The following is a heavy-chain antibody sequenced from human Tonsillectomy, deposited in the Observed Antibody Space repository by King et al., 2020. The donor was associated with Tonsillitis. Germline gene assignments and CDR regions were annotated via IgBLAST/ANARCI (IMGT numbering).Heavy chain of an antibody. CDR2: ISYDGSNK. CDR3: AKGLYRGDDAFDI. Sequence: VQLVESGGGVVQPGRSLRLSCAASGFTFSSYGMHWVRQAPGRGLEWVAVISYDGSNKYCADSVKGRFTISRDNSKNTLYLQMNSLRAEDTAVYYCAKGLYRGDDAFDIWGQGTMVTVSS. V-gene: IGHV3-30*18. J-gene: IGHJ3*02. CDR1: GFTFSSYG. D-gene: IGHD1-26*01.